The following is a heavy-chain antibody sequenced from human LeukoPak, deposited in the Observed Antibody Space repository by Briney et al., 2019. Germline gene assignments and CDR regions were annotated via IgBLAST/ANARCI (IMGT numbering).Heavy chain of an antibody. Sequence: ASVKVSCKASGCTFTGYYMHWVREAPGQGLEWMGWINPNSGGTNYAQKFQGRVTMTRDTSISTAYMELSRLRSDDTAVYYCARTDCSGGSCDPLDYWGQGTLVTVSS. D-gene: IGHD2-15*01. CDR3: ARTDCSGGSCDPLDY. CDR2: INPNSGGT. CDR1: GCTFTGYY. V-gene: IGHV1-2*02. J-gene: IGHJ4*02.